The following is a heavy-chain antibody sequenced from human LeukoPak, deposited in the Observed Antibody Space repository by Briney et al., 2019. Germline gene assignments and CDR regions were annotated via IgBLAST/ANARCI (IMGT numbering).Heavy chain of an antibody. V-gene: IGHV3-7*01. CDR3: AREMEDSSSPFDY. CDR1: GFTFSSYW. Sequence: PGGSLRLSCAASGFTFSSYWMSWVRQAPGKGLEWVANIKQDASEKYYVDSVKGRFTISRDNAKNSLYLQMNSLRAEDRAVYYCAREMEDSSSPFDYWGQGTLVTVSS. J-gene: IGHJ4*02. D-gene: IGHD6-13*01. CDR2: IKQDASEK.